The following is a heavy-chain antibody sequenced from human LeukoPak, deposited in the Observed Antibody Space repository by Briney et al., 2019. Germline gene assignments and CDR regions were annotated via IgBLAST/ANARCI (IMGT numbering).Heavy chain of an antibody. Sequence: KPSETPSLTCIVSGGSISSYHWSWIRQPPGKGLEWIWDIYYSGSTKYTPSLKSRVTISVDTSKKQFSLKLNSVTAADTAVYYCARSIPVAGSVSDYDYYGMDVWGQGTTVTVAS. V-gene: IGHV4-59*08. CDR2: IYYSGST. CDR1: GGSISSYH. D-gene: IGHD6-19*01. CDR3: ARSIPVAGSVSDYDYYGMDV. J-gene: IGHJ6*02.